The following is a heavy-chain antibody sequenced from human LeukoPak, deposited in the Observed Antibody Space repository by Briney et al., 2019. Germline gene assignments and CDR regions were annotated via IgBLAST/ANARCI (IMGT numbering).Heavy chain of an antibody. J-gene: IGHJ6*03. CDR2: IYYSGST. CDR1: GGSISSHY. CDR3: ARAVGATIFNYYYYCYMDV. Sequence: SETLSLTCTVSGGSISSHYWSWIRQPPGKGLEWIGYIYYSGSTNYNPSLKSRVTISVDTSKNQFSLKLSSVTAADTAVYYCARAVGATIFNYYYYCYMDVWGKGTTVTVSS. D-gene: IGHD1-26*01. V-gene: IGHV4-59*11.